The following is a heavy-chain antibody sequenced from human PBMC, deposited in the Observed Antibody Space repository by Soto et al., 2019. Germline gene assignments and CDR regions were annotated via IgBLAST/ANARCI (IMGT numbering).Heavy chain of an antibody. CDR3: ARHSIDDFDY. CDR2: IYHSGST. Sequence: PSETLSLTCAVSGYSISSGYYWGWIRQPPGKGLEWIGSIYHSGSTYYNPSLKSRVTISVDTSKNQFSLKLSSVTAADTAVYYCARHSIDDFDYWGQGTLVTVSS. J-gene: IGHJ4*02. D-gene: IGHD6-6*01. CDR1: GYSISSGYY. V-gene: IGHV4-38-2*01.